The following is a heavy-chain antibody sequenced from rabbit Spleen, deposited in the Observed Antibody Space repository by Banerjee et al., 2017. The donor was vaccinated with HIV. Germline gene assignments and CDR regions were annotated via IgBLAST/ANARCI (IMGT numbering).Heavy chain of an antibody. Sequence: QEQLVESGGGLVQPEGSLTLTCKASGFSFGDRDVMCWVRQAPGKGLEWIACINAATAKPVYGTWAKGRFTISRTSSTTVTLRMTSLTAADTATYFCARDLVGVIGWNFYLWGPGTLVTVS. V-gene: IGHV1S45*01. CDR3: ARDLVGVIGWNFYL. CDR1: GFSFGDRDV. D-gene: IGHD1-1*01. J-gene: IGHJ4*01. CDR2: INAATAKP.